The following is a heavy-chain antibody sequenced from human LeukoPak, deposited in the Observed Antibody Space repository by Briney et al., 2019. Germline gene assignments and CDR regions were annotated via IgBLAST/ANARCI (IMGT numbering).Heavy chain of an antibody. CDR1: GGTFSSYA. Sequence: ASVKVSCKASGGTFSSYAISWARQAPGQGLEWMGRIIPIFGTANYAQKFQGRVTITTDESTSTAYMELSSLRSEDTAVYYCARVPHYYDSSGYYLNWFDPWGQGTLVTVSS. CDR3: ARVPHYYDSSGYYLNWFDP. V-gene: IGHV1-69*05. D-gene: IGHD3-22*01. CDR2: IIPIFGTA. J-gene: IGHJ5*02.